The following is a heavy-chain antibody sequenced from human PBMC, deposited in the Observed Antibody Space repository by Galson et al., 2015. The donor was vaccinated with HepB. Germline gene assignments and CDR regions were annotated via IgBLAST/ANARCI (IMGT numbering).Heavy chain of an antibody. CDR2: ISSTGTTM. Sequence: SLRLSCATSGFTFSSYTMNWVRQAPGKGLESVSYISSTGTTMYYADSAKGRFTISINTAFMELTKLTSDDTAVYYCATSPGNPYWFFDLWGRGTLVIVSS. J-gene: IGHJ2*01. CDR1: GFTFSSYT. D-gene: IGHD1-26*01. V-gene: IGHV3-48*01. CDR3: ATSPGNPYWFFDL.